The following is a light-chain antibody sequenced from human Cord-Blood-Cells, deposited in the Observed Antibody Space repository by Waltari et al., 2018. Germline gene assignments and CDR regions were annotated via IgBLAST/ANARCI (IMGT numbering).Light chain of an antibody. CDR3: CSYAGSYTL. CDR2: DVS. V-gene: IGLV2-11*01. J-gene: IGLJ2*01. Sequence: QSALTLPRSVSGPPGQSVTISCTGTSSGVGGYHVVPWYQQPPGKAPKLMIYDVSKRPSGVPARFSGSKSGNTASLTISGLQAEDEADYYCCSYAGSYTLFGGGTKLTVL. CDR1: SSGVGGYHV.